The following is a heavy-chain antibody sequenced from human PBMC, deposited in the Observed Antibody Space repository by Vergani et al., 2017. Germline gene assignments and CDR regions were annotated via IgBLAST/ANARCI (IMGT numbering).Heavy chain of an antibody. J-gene: IGHJ6*03. D-gene: IGHD2/OR15-2a*01. CDR1: GYTFSTYA. CDR3: VREGSYGGSTTCQNPNYVYYYHMDV. CDR2: IYYDGSKK. Sequence: QVQLVESGGGVVQPGRSLRLSCTSSGYTFSTYAMHWVRQAPAQGLEWVAIIYYDGSKKYYADSVKGRLTIFRDNSRNTLDLLMSSLRAEDTAIYYCVREGSYGGSTTCQNPNYVYYYHMDVWGEGATVTVSS. V-gene: IGHV3-33*01.